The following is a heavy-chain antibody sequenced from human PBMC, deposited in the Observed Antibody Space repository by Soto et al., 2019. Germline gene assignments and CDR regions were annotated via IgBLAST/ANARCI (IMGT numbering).Heavy chain of an antibody. CDR1: GVPVRGSSC. V-gene: IGHV4-61*01. J-gene: IGHJ6*02. CDR3: ARYSRLVQIPSSKRYYYPGIDV. Sequence: SETLSPTGTVSGVPVRGSSCWTWIRQAPGKGLEWIGCIFYNGTTNYNPSLRRPVTISVDTSKNQFSLKVTSVTAADTAVYWCARYSRLVQIPSSKRYYYPGIDVWGQGTPVTVSS. CDR2: IFYNGTT. D-gene: IGHD2-2*01.